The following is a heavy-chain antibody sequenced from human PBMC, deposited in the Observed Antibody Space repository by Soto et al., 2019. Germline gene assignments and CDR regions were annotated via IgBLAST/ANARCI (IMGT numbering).Heavy chain of an antibody. J-gene: IGHJ4*02. CDR3: ARGRYGDY. CDR1: GYAFTTYG. V-gene: IGHV1-18*01. D-gene: IGHD1-1*01. Sequence: QVHLVQSGAEVKKPGASVKVSCQASGYAFTTYGITWVRQAPGQGLEWMGWISAHNGNTNYAQKLQGRVTVTRDTSPSTAYMELRSLRYDDTAVYYCARGRYGDYWGQGALVTVSS. CDR2: ISAHNGNT.